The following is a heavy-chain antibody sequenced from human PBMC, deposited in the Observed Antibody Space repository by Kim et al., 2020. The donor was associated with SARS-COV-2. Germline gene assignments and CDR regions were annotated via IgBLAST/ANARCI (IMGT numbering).Heavy chain of an antibody. D-gene: IGHD3-22*01. CDR1: GFAFRNYA. J-gene: IGHJ4*01. V-gene: IGHV3-23*01. CDR3: AKDILSDYYDSSGFDY. CDR2: IRGSGGDT. Sequence: GGSLRLSCVASGFAFRNYAMSWVRQAPGKGLQWVSTIRGSGGDTFYEDSVQGRFIISRDNSNNILYLQMNGLGVDDTALYYCAKDILSDYYDSSGFDYWG.